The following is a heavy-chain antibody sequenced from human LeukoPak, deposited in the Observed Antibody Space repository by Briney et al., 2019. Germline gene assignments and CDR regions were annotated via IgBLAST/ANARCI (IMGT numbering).Heavy chain of an antibody. V-gene: IGHV4-34*01. D-gene: IGHD2-15*01. CDR1: GGSFSGYY. CDR2: INHSGST. Sequence: SETLSLTCAVYGGSFSGYYWSWLRQPPGKGLEWIGEINHSGSTNYNPSLKSRVTISVDTSKNQFSLKLSSVTAADTAVYYCARTPSAATRYDYYYGMDVWGKGTTVTVSS. J-gene: IGHJ6*04. CDR3: ARTPSAATRYDYYYGMDV.